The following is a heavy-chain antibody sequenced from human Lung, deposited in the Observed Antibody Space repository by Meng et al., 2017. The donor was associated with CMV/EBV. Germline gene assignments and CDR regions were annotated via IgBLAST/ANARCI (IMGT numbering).Heavy chain of an antibody. V-gene: IGHV3-48*04. J-gene: IGHJ4*02. CDR2: ISFSGTTM. CDR3: ARNWGYNDGTSYYWGMFDY. Sequence: GESLKISCAASGFTFSDYSLNWVRQAPGKGLEWISYISFSGTTMYYADSVKGRFTISRDYAKNSLYLQMNSLRAEDTAVYYCARNWGYNDGTSYYWGMFDYXGQGXLVTVSS. D-gene: IGHD3-22*01. CDR1: GFTFSDYS.